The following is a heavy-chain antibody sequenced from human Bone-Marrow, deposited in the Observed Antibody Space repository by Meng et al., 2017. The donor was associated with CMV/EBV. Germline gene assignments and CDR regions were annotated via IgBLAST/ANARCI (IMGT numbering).Heavy chain of an antibody. CDR2: IIPIFGTA. J-gene: IGHJ3*02. CDR1: GGTFSSYA. Sequence: SVKVSCKASGGTFSSYAISWVRQAPGQGLEWMGGIIPIFGTANYAQKFQGRVTITTDESTSTAYMELSSLRSEDTAVYYCAREGGGYCSSTSCYAFDIWGQGPRVTGSS. D-gene: IGHD2-2*01. V-gene: IGHV1-69*05. CDR3: AREGGGYCSSTSCYAFDI.